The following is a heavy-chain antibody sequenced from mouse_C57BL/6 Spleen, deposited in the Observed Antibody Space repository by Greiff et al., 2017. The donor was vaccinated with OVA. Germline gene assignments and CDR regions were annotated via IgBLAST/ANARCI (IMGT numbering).Heavy chain of an antibody. CDR1: GYTFTSYD. CDR2: IYPRDGST. J-gene: IGHJ2*01. Sequence: VQLQQSGPELVKPGASVKLSCKASGYTFTSYDINWVKQRPGQGLEWIGWIYPRDGSTKYNEKFKGKATLTVDTSSSTAYMELHSLTSEDSAVYFCARLGTTVVPYFDYWGQGTTLTVSS. V-gene: IGHV1-85*01. CDR3: ARLGTTVVPYFDY. D-gene: IGHD1-1*01.